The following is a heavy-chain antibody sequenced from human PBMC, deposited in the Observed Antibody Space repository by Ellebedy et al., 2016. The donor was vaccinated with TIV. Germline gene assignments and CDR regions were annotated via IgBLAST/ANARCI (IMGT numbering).Heavy chain of an antibody. CDR3: ARSPAVTELLRYFDWSYYYYYGMDV. Sequence: GESLKISXAASGFTFSSYWMSWVRQAPGKGLEWVANIKQDGSEKYYVDSVKGRFTISRDNAKNSLYLQMNSLRAEDTAVYYCARSPAVTELLRYFDWSYYYYYGMDVWGQGTTVTVSS. V-gene: IGHV3-7*04. J-gene: IGHJ6*02. CDR2: IKQDGSEK. D-gene: IGHD3-9*01. CDR1: GFTFSSYW.